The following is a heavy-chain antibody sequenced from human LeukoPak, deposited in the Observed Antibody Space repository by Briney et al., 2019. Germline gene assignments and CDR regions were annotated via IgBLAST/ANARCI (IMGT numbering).Heavy chain of an antibody. CDR1: GFTFDDYA. CDR2: ISWNSGSI. V-gene: IGHV3-9*01. CDR3: AKGAPNYGDYLDY. Sequence: PGGSLRLSCAASGFTFDDYAMHWVRHAPGKGLEWVSGISWNSGSIGYADSVKGRFTISRDNAKNSLYLQMNSLRAEDTALYYCAKGAPNYGDYLDYWGQGTLVTVSS. D-gene: IGHD4-17*01. J-gene: IGHJ4*02.